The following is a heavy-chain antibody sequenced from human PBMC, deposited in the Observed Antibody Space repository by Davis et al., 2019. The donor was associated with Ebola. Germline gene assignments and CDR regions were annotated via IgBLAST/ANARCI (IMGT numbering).Heavy chain of an antibody. D-gene: IGHD3-3*01. J-gene: IGHJ6*02. CDR2: ITSSSSTI. CDR1: GFTFSTYN. V-gene: IGHV3-48*02. Sequence: PGGSLRLSCPAFGFTFSTYNMNWVRQAPGKGLEWVSYITSSSSTIYYADSVKGRFTISRDNAKNSLYLQMNSLRDEDTAVYYCARGDRFLEWLPLGPGMDVWGQGTTVTVSS. CDR3: ARGDRFLEWLPLGPGMDV.